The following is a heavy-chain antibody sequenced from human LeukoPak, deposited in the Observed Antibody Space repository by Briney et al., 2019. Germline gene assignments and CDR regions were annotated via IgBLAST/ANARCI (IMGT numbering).Heavy chain of an antibody. CDR2: ISWDGGST. V-gene: IGHV3-43D*03. J-gene: IGHJ4*02. D-gene: IGHD3-22*01. Sequence: GGSLRLSCAASGFTFDDYAMHWVRQAPGKGLEWVSLISWDGGSTYYADSVKGRFTISRDNSKNSLYLQMNSLRAEDTALSYCAKVSSGYYEYWGQGTLVTVSS. CDR1: GFTFDDYA. CDR3: AKVSSGYYEY.